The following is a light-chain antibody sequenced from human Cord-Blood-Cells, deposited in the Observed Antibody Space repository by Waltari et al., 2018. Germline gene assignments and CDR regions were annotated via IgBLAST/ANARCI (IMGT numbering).Light chain of an antibody. V-gene: IGLV2-8*01. CDR1: SSDVGGYNY. Sequence: QSALTQPPSASGSPGQSVTISCTGTSSDVGGYNYVSWYQQHPGKAPKLMIYEVSKRPAGVPCRFSGSKSGNTASLTVSGLQAEDEADYYCSSYAGSNNLYVFGTGTKVTVL. CDR2: EVS. J-gene: IGLJ1*01. CDR3: SSYAGSNNLYV.